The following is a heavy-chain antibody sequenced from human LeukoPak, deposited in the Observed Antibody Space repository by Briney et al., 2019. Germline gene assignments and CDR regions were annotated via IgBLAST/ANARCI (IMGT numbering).Heavy chain of an antibody. V-gene: IGHV4-34*01. CDR3: ARVHSRSSSSSWYFEY. CDR1: GGSFSGYY. CDR2: INHSGST. J-gene: IGHJ4*02. D-gene: IGHD6-13*01. Sequence: SETLSLTCAVYGGSFSGYYWSWIRQPPGKGLEWIGEINHSGSTNYNPSLKSRVTISVDTSKNQFSLKLSSVTAADTAVYYCARVHSRSSSSSWYFEYWGQGTLVTVSS.